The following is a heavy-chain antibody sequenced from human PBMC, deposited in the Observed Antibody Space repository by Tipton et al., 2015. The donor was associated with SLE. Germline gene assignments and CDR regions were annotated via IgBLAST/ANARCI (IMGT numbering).Heavy chain of an antibody. J-gene: IGHJ4*02. CDR1: GFTFNNYN. Sequence: SLRLSCAAFGFTFNNYNMNWVRQAPGKGLEWVSSISSSSSYIYYADSVKGRFTISRDNAKNSLYLQMNSLRAEDTAVYYCARDLSYNWNSFDYWGQGTLVTVSS. CDR3: ARDLSYNWNSFDY. D-gene: IGHD1-7*01. V-gene: IGHV3-21*03. CDR2: ISSSSSYI.